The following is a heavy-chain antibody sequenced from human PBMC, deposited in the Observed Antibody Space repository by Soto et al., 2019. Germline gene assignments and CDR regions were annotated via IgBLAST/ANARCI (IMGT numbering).Heavy chain of an antibody. J-gene: IGHJ4*02. CDR3: ATRIIVVVPAASGELALFDY. CDR1: GFPFSSYA. Sequence: GGSLRLSCAASGFPFSSYAMSWVRQAPGKGLEWVSAISGSGGSTYYADSVKGRFTISRDNSKNTLYLQMNSLRAEDTAVYYCATRIIVVVPAASGELALFDYWGQGTLVTVSS. D-gene: IGHD2-2*01. CDR2: ISGSGGST. V-gene: IGHV3-23*01.